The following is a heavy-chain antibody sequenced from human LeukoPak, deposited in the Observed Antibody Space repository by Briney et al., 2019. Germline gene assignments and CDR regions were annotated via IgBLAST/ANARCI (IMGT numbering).Heavy chain of an antibody. CDR2: IYHSGST. CDR1: GGSISSGGYY. V-gene: IGHV4-30-2*01. J-gene: IGHJ4*02. Sequence: SETLSLTCTVSGGSISSGGYYWSWIRQPPGKGLEWIGYIYHSGSTYYNPSLKSRVTISVDRSKNQFSLKLSSVTAEDTAVYYCAKDRQIQLWLSYWGQGTLVTVSS. D-gene: IGHD5-18*01. CDR3: AKDRQIQLWLSY.